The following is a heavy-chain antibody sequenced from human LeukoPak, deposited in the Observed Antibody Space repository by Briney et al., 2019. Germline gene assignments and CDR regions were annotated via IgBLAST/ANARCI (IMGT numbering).Heavy chain of an antibody. CDR3: AKNQYYDFWSGYGGGYFDY. CDR1: RFTFSSYA. Sequence: GGSLRLSCAASRFTFSSYAMSWLRQAPGKGLEWVSAISGSGDSTYYADSVKGRFTISRDNSKNTLYLQMNSLRAEDTAVYYCAKNQYYDFWSGYGGGYFDYWGQGTLVTVSS. V-gene: IGHV3-23*01. CDR2: ISGSGDST. D-gene: IGHD3-3*01. J-gene: IGHJ4*02.